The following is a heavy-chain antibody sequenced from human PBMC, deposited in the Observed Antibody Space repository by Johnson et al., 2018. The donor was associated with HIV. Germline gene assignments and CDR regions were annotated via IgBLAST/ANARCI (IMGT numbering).Heavy chain of an antibody. CDR2: IKSKTDGGTT. V-gene: IGHV3-15*01. D-gene: IGHD6-19*01. J-gene: IGHJ3*02. Sequence: VQLVESGGGVVQPGGSLRLSCIGSDFALGDYGVHWVRQAPGKGLEWVGRIKSKTDGGTTDYAAPVKGRFTISRDDSKNTLYLQMNSLKTEDTAVYYCTTDRGGEIAVAGPDAFDIWGQGTMVTVSS. CDR3: TTDRGGEIAVAGPDAFDI. CDR1: DFALGDYG.